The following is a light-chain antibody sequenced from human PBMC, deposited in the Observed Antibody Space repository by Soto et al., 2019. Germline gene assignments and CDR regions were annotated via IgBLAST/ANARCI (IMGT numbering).Light chain of an antibody. CDR2: AAS. V-gene: IGKV1-39*01. CDR1: QSISSY. Sequence: DIQMTQSPSSLSASVGDIVSITCRASQSISSYLNWYQQRPGKAPKLLIYAASSLQSGVPSRFSGSGSGTDFTLTISSLQPEDFATYYCQQSYSTPRTFGQGTKV. CDR3: QQSYSTPRT. J-gene: IGKJ1*01.